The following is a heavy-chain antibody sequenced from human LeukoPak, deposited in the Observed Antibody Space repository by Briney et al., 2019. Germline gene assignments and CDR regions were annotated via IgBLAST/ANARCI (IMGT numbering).Heavy chain of an antibody. CDR1: GGSISSYY. J-gene: IGHJ5*02. D-gene: IGHD2-15*01. CDR2: IYTSGST. V-gene: IGHV4-4*07. CDR3: ARDICSGGSCNSAS. Sequence: SETLSLTCTVSGGSISSYYWSWIRQPAGKGLEWIGRIYTSGSTNYNPSLKSRVTMSVDTSKNQFSLKLSSVTAADTAVYYCARDICSGGSCNSASWGQGTLVTVSS.